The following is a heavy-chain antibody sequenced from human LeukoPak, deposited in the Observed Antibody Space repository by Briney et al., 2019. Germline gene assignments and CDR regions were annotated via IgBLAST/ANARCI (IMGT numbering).Heavy chain of an antibody. CDR3: ARASDYGDVFDY. J-gene: IGHJ4*02. CDR1: GDSITTYY. CDR2: IIDDGST. V-gene: IGHV4-59*01. Sequence: SETLSLTCSVSGDSITTYYWNWIRQPPGKGLEWIGFIIDDGSTNYKPSLKPRLTMSLDTSKNQISLRLRSVTAADTAVYYCARASDYGDVFDYWGQGTLVTVSS. D-gene: IGHD4-17*01.